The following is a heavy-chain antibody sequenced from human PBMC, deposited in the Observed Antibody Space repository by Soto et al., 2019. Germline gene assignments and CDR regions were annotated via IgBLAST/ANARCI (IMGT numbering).Heavy chain of an antibody. CDR3: AHCRGKSSSWYRGDDGYSYYFDY. V-gene: IGHV2-5*02. Sequence: SGPTLVNPTQTLTLTCTFSGFSLSTSGVGVGWIRQPPGKALEWLALIYWDDDKRYSPSLKSRLTITKDTSKNQVVLTMTNMDPVDTATYYCAHCRGKSSSWYRGDDGYSYYFDYWGQGTLVTVSS. D-gene: IGHD6-13*01. CDR1: GFSLSTSGVG. CDR2: IYWDDDK. J-gene: IGHJ4*02.